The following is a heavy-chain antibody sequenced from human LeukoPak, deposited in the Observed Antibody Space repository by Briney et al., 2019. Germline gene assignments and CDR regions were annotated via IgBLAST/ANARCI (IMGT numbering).Heavy chain of an antibody. D-gene: IGHD3-22*01. V-gene: IGHV3-13*04. CDR2: ISYGGDT. J-gene: IGHJ4*02. CDR3: ARDKSGYYQLDY. Sequence: GGSLRLSCAASGFTFSSYDMHWVRQGTGRGLEWVSSISYGGDTKYAASVKGRFTIAREKAKSSLYLQMKSMGAGDSGVYYCARDKSGYYQLDYWGQGTQFTVSS. CDR1: GFTFSSYD.